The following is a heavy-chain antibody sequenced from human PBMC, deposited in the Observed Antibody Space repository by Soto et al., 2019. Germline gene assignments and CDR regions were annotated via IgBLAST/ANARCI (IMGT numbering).Heavy chain of an antibody. Sequence: EVQLLESGGGLVQPGGSLRLSCAASGFTFSSYAMSWVRQAPGKGLEWVSAISGSGGSTYYADSVKGRFTISRDNAKNTLYLQINSLRAEDTAVYYCAKPPSSIAAQYYYYYMDVWGKGTTVTVSS. D-gene: IGHD6-6*01. V-gene: IGHV3-23*01. CDR3: AKPPSSIAAQYYYYYMDV. CDR1: GFTFSSYA. J-gene: IGHJ6*03. CDR2: ISGSGGST.